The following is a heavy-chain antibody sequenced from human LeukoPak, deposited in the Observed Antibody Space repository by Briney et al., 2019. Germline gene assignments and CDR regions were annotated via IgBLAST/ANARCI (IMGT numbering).Heavy chain of an antibody. J-gene: IGHJ3*02. CDR3: AREYYDSSGRKHAFEN. Sequence: ASVKVSCKASGYTFTDYYVHWVRQTPGQGLEWMGRIDPDSGGTHYPQKFQGRVTMIRDTSISTAYMELSRLRSDDTAVYYCAREYYDSSGRKHAFENWGQGTLVTVSS. V-gene: IGHV1-2*02. CDR1: GYTFTDYY. D-gene: IGHD3-22*01. CDR2: IDPDSGGT.